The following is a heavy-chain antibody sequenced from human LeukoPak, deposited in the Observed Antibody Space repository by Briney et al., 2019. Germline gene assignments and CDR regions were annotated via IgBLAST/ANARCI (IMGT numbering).Heavy chain of an antibody. CDR1: GYTFTSFY. CDR3: ARTYYYDSSAYYPEAY. D-gene: IGHD3-22*01. Sequence: ASVKVSCKASGYTFTSFYMQWMRQAPGQGLEWMGIINPSVGTTTYAQKFQGRVTVTRDMSTSTVYMELSSLTSEDTAMYYCARTYYYDSSAYYPEAYWGQGTLVTVSS. J-gene: IGHJ4*02. V-gene: IGHV1-46*01. CDR2: INPSVGTT.